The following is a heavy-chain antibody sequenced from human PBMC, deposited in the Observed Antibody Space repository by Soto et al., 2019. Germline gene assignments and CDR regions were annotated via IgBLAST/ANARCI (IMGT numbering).Heavy chain of an antibody. D-gene: IGHD1-7*01. CDR2: ISPKSGGT. V-gene: IGHV1-2*02. Sequence: QVQLVQSGAEVKESGASVKVSCKASGYTFTGYYIHWVRQAPGQGLEWVGEISPKSGGTRYAQKFQGRVTMTKDTYITTVYMELSTLSPDDTAVYYCGRGRSGELVVFYWGQGTLVTVHS. CDR3: GRGRSGELVVFY. J-gene: IGHJ4*02. CDR1: GYTFTGYY.